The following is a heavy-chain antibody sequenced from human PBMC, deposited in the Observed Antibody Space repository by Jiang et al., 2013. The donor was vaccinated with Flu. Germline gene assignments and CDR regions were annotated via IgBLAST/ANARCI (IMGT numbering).Heavy chain of an antibody. CDR3: TRGAPPGGQPDPFDC. V-gene: IGHV3-66*01. CDR2: LYSGGAT. D-gene: IGHD2-2*01. Sequence: GLVQPGGSLRLSCAASGFTVSTNYMSWVRQAPAKGLEWVSVLYSGGATHYADSVKGRFTISRDNSKNTLHLQMNSLRAEDTAVYYCTRGAPPGGQPDPFDCWGQGTLVIVSS. CDR1: GFTVSTNY. J-gene: IGHJ4*02.